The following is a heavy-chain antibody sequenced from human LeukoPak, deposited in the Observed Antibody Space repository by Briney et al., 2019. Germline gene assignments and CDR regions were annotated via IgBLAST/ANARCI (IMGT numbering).Heavy chain of an antibody. J-gene: IGHJ3*02. Sequence: SVKVSCKASGGTFSSYAISWVRQAPGQGLEWMGGIIPIFGTANYAQKFQGRVTITADESTSTAYMELSSLRSEDTAVYYCACRHYDSSGYGGNDAFDIWGQGTMVTVSS. CDR1: GGTFSSYA. D-gene: IGHD3-22*01. CDR2: IIPIFGTA. V-gene: IGHV1-69*13. CDR3: ACRHYDSSGYGGNDAFDI.